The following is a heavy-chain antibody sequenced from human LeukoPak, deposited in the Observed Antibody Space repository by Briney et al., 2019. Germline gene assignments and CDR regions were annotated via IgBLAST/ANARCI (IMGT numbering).Heavy chain of an antibody. CDR2: IYYSGTS. J-gene: IGHJ4*02. Sequence: SETLSLTCTVSGGSISSYYWSWIRQPPGKGLEWIGYIYYSGTSNYNPSLKSRVTISVDTSKYQFSLQLSSVTAADTAVYYCAGTTYYDILTGYTATDYWGQGTLVTVSS. CDR3: AGTTYYDILTGYTATDY. CDR1: GGSISSYY. V-gene: IGHV4-59*08. D-gene: IGHD3-9*01.